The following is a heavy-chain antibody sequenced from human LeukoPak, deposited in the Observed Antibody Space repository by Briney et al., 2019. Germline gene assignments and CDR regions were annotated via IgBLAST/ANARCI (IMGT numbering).Heavy chain of an antibody. J-gene: IGHJ6*04. CDR2: ISSSGSTI. V-gene: IGHV3-48*04. CDR3: AELGITMIGGV. Sequence: GGSLRLSCAASGFTFSSYGMHWVRQAPGKGLEWVSYISSSGSTIYYADSVKGRFTIPRDNAKNSLYLQMNSLRAEDTAVYYCAELGITMIGGVWGKGTTVTISS. CDR1: GFTFSSYG. D-gene: IGHD3-10*02.